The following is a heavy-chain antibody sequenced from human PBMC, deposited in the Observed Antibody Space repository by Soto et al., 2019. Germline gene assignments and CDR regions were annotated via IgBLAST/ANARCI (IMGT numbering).Heavy chain of an antibody. V-gene: IGHV4-30-4*01. CDR2: IHHSGST. CDR1: GGSISSADYY. D-gene: IGHD3-22*01. Sequence: SETLSLTCTVSGGSISSADYYWSWVRQPPGKGLEWIGYIHHSGSTYYNPSLKSRLTISLDRSKNQFSLKLTSVTAADTAVYYCATSSPAFRSYKFDSSGYSPLDSWGQGTLVTVSS. CDR3: ATSSPAFRSYKFDSSGYSPLDS. J-gene: IGHJ4*02.